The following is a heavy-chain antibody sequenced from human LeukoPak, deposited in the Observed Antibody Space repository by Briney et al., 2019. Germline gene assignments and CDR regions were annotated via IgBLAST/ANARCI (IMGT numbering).Heavy chain of an antibody. CDR1: GFTFDDYA. D-gene: IGHD3-16*02. CDR3: ARVRYDYVWGSYRLYYYYYYMDV. V-gene: IGHV3-9*01. CDR2: ISWNSGTI. Sequence: GGSLRLSCAASGFTFDDYAMHWVRQAPGKGLEWVSGISWNSGTIGYADSVKGRFTISRDNAKNSLYLQMNSLRAEDTAVYYCARVRYDYVWGSYRLYYYYYYMDVWGKGTTVTVSS. J-gene: IGHJ6*03.